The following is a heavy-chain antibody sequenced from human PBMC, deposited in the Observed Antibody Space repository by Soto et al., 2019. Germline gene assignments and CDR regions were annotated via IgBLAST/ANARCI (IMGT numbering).Heavy chain of an antibody. V-gene: IGHV4-59*12. D-gene: IGHD3-22*01. J-gene: IGHJ4*02. Sequence: SETLSLTCTVSGGCISNYYWNWIRQSPGKGLEWIGYIYSSGSTHYNPSLQNRVTISADKSFTTVYLQWNSLKASDTAIYYCARPGYYDSSGFFNFDHWGQGTLVTVSS. CDR1: GGCISNYY. CDR3: ARPGYYDSSGFFNFDH. CDR2: IYSSGST.